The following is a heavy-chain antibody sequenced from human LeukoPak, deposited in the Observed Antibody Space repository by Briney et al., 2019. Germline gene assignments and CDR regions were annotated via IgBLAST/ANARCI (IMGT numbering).Heavy chain of an antibody. V-gene: IGHV3-7*01. J-gene: IGHJ4*02. Sequence: PGGTLRLSCAASGFTFSSYWMSWVPQAPGKGLEGVANIKQDGSEKYYVDSVKGRFTISRDNAKNSLYLQMNSLRAEDTAVYYCARVHSSSLPHSPDSYWGQGTLVTVSS. D-gene: IGHD6-13*01. CDR1: GFTFSSYW. CDR3: ARVHSSSLPHSPDSY. CDR2: IKQDGSEK.